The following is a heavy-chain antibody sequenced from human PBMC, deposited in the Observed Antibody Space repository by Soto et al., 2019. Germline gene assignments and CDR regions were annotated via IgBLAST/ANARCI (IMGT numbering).Heavy chain of an antibody. CDR2: INEDGSAN. CDR3: ARGSLTTYGRAYDI. D-gene: IGHD4-17*01. J-gene: IGHJ3*02. CDR1: GFTFSTRW. Sequence: PGGSLRLSCAASGFTFSTRWMSWVRQAPGKGLEWVAKINEDGSANSYVDSVKGRFTISRDNTKNSLFLQMNSLRAEDTAVYYCARGSLTTYGRAYDIWGQGTMVTVSS. V-gene: IGHV3-7*05.